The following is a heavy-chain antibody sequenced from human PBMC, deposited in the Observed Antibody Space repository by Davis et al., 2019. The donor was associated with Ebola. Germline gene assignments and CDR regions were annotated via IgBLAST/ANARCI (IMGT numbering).Heavy chain of an antibody. V-gene: IGHV3-21*01. J-gene: IGHJ6*02. CDR1: GFSFSSYW. Sequence: GGSLRLSCGASGFSFSSYWMHWVRQAPGKGLEWVSSISSSSSYIYYADSVKGRFTISRDNAKNSLYLQMNSLRDEDTAVYYCARDSNYHYYGMDVWGQGTTVTVSS. D-gene: IGHD2-2*01. CDR3: ARDSNYHYYGMDV. CDR2: ISSSSSYI.